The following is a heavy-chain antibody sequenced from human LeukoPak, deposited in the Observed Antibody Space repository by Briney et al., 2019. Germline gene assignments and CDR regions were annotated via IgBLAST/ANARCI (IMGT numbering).Heavy chain of an antibody. D-gene: IGHD3-10*01. CDR1: GFAFSGYW. J-gene: IGHJ3*02. V-gene: IGHV3-7*01. CDR2: IKPDGSFT. CDR3: ARDQSSYGSGSRDAFDI. Sequence: GGSLRLSCVASGFAFSGYWMNWVRQAPGKGLEWVAIIKPDGSFTNYVDAVKGRFTISRDNAKSSLYLQMNSLRAEDTAVYYCARDQSSYGSGSRDAFDIWGQGTMVTVSS.